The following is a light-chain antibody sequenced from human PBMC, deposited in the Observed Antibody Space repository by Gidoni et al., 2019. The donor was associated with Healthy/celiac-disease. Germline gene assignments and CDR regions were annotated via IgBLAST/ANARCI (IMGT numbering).Light chain of an antibody. CDR2: DAS. CDR3: QQYDNLPLP. J-gene: IGKJ4*01. V-gene: IGKV1-33*01. CDR1: QDISNY. Sequence: DIQMTQSTSSLSSSVGDRVTITCQASQDISNYLKWYQQKTGKAPKPLIYDASNWETGVPSRFSGSGSGTDFTFTISSLQPADIATYYCQQYDNLPLPFGGGTQVEIK.